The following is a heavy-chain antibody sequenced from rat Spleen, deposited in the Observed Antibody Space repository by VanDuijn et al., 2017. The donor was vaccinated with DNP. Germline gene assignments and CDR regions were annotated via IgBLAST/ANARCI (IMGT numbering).Heavy chain of an antibody. CDR3: VRPHYYYGSYPHY. J-gene: IGHJ2*01. V-gene: IGHV5-22*01. Sequence: EVQLVESGGGLVQPGRSLKLSCAASGFTFSDYYMAWVRQAPTKGLEWVAYISYDGGNTYYGDSVKGRFTISRDNAKSTLYLQMSSLRSEDMATYYCVRPHYYYGSYPHYWGQGVMVTVSS. CDR1: GFTFSDYY. D-gene: IGHD1-12*02. CDR2: ISYDGGNT.